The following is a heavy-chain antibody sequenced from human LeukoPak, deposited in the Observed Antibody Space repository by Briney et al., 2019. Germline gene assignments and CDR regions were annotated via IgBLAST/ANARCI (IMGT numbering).Heavy chain of an antibody. D-gene: IGHD4-11*01. J-gene: IGHJ6*03. Sequence: ASVKVSCKASGGTFSSYAISWVRQAPGQGLEWMGGIIPIFGTANYAQKFQGRVTITADESTSTAYMELSSLRSEDTAVYYCARATVTTRYYYYYYMDVWGKGTTVTISS. CDR3: ARATVTTRYYYYYYMDV. CDR2: IIPIFGTA. CDR1: GGTFSSYA. V-gene: IGHV1-69*13.